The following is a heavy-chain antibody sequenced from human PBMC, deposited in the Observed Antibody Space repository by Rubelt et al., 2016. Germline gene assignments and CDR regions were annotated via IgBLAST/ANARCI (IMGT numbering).Heavy chain of an antibody. CDR2: ISSSGDST. J-gene: IGHJ1*01. V-gene: IGHV3-23*01. D-gene: IGHD6-19*01. Sequence: NRGEWVSAISSSGDSTYYVDSVKGRLTISRDNSKNTLYLQMNSLRAADTAVFYCAKELLFWAIAMTGTLLSNGDHWGQGILVTVSS. CDR3: AKELLFWAIAMTGTLLSNGDH.